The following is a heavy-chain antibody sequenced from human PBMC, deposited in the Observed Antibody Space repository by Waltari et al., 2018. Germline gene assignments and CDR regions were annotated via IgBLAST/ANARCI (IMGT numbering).Heavy chain of an antibody. CDR2: ISEGGSNK. V-gene: IGHV3-30-3*01. CDR3: ASRALN. Sequence: QVQLVESGGGVVQPGRSLRLSCAASGFTFSSYAMHWVRQAPGKGLEWVAVISEGGSNKYYEDAGEGRFPMSRDNSKDPLDLQMNRLRAEDTAVYYFASRALNWGQGTLVTVSS. J-gene: IGHJ1*01. CDR1: GFTFSSYA.